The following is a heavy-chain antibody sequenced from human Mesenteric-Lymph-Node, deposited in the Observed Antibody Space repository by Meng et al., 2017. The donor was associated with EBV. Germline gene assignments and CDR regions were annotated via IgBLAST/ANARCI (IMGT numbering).Heavy chain of an antibody. CDR1: GYTFTGYY. J-gene: IGHJ4*02. D-gene: IGHD3-10*01. CDR2: NNTNTGKP. V-gene: IGHV7-4-1*02. CDR3: ARASSSGPFDY. Sequence: QVQLVQSGAEVKKPGASVKVSCKASGYTFTGYYMHWVRQAPGQGLEWMGWNNTNTGKPTYAQGLTGRFVFSLDTSVSTAYLQISSLKADDTAVYYCARASSSGPFDYWGQGTLVTVSS.